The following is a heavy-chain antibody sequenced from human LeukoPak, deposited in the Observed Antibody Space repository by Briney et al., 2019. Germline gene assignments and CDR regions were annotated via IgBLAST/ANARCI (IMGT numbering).Heavy chain of an antibody. CDR3: ARGGFVNSWDT. CDR1: GGSISSSSYY. Sequence: SETLSLTCTVSGGSISSSSYYWGWIRQPPGKGLEWIGSIYYSGSTYYNPSLKSRVTISVDTSKNQFSLKLSTVTPEDTAVYYCARGGFVNSWDTWGQGTLVTVSS. CDR2: IYYSGST. V-gene: IGHV4-39*07. D-gene: IGHD6-13*01. J-gene: IGHJ5*02.